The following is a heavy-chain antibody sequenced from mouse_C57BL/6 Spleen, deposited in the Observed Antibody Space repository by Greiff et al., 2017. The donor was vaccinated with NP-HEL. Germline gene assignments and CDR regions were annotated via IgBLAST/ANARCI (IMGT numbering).Heavy chain of an antibody. Sequence: VKLQESGPELVKPGASVKISCKASGYAFSSSWMNWVKQRPGKGLEWIGRIYPGDGDTNYNGKFKGKATLTADKSSSTAYMQLSSLTSEDSAVYFCARLTTVVQYYYAMDYWGQGTSVTVSS. V-gene: IGHV1-82*01. CDR3: ARLTTVVQYYYAMDY. CDR2: IYPGDGDT. D-gene: IGHD1-1*01. CDR1: GYAFSSSW. J-gene: IGHJ4*01.